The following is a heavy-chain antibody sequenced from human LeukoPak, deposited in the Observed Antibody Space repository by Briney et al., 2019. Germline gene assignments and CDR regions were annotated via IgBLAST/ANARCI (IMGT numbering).Heavy chain of an antibody. CDR2: IKSDGGT. D-gene: IGHD3-22*01. CDR3: ARAPSEIGGYYPEYFRH. J-gene: IGHJ1*01. Sequence: GGPLRLSCAASGFPFSTYWMHWVRQAPGKGLVWVSRIKSDGGTNYADSVKGRFTISRDNAKKTVSLQMNSLRPEDTGVYYCARAPSEIGGYYPEYFRHWGQGTLVTVSS. CDR1: GFPFSTYW. V-gene: IGHV3-74*01.